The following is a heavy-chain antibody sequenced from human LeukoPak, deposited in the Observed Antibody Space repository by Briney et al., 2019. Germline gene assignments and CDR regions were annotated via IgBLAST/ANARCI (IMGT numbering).Heavy chain of an antibody. Sequence: SGTLSLTCAVSGGSISSSNWWSWVRQPPGKGLEWIGEIYHSGSTNYNPSLKSRVTISVDKSKNQFSLKLSSVTAADTAVYYCGGAQYSYGPFDYWGQGTLVTVSS. CDR3: GGAQYSYGPFDY. J-gene: IGHJ4*02. CDR1: GGSISSSNW. V-gene: IGHV4-4*02. CDR2: IYHSGST. D-gene: IGHD5-18*01.